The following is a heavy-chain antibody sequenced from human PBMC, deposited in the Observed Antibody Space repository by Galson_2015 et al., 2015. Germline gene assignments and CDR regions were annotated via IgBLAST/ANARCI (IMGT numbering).Heavy chain of an antibody. Sequence: LSLTCTVSGGSISSGGYYWSWIRQHPGKGLEWIGYIYYSGSTYYNPSLKSRVTISVDTSKNQFSLKLSSVTAADTAVYYCARDSSKGYYDSSGYFDYWGQGTLVTVSS. CDR3: ARDSSKGYYDSSGYFDY. CDR1: GGSISSGGYY. D-gene: IGHD3-22*01. CDR2: IYYSGST. V-gene: IGHV4-31*03. J-gene: IGHJ4*02.